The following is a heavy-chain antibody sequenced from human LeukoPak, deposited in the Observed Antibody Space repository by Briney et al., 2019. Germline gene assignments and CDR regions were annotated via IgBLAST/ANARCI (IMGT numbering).Heavy chain of an antibody. Sequence: GGSLRLSCAASGFTFSSYAMSWVRQAPGKGLEWVSGISGSGGSTHYADSVKGRFTISRDNSKNTLYLQMNSLRAEDTAVYHCAKDVRGYRRPLESWGQGTLVTVSS. CDR1: GFTFSSYA. D-gene: IGHD5-18*01. V-gene: IGHV3-23*01. CDR3: AKDVRGYRRPLES. CDR2: ISGSGGST. J-gene: IGHJ4*02.